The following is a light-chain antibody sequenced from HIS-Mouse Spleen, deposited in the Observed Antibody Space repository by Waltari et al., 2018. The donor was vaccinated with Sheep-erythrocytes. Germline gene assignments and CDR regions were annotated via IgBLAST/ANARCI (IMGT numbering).Light chain of an antibody. CDR2: SNN. Sequence: SVLNHLPSASGTPGQRGTNTCSGSSHHLGSNTVNFYPPLPGSAPTLPVSRTNQPHPRPAPNLLIYSNNQPPSGVPDHFSGSKSGTSASLTISWLQSEDEADYYCAAWDDSLNGVVFGGGTKLTVL. CDR3: AAWDDSLNGVV. V-gene: IGLV1-44*01. J-gene: IGLJ2*01. CDR1: SHHLGSNT.